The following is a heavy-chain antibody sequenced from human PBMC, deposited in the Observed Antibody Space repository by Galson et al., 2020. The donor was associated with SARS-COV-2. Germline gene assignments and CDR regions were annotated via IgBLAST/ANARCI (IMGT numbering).Heavy chain of an antibody. CDR1: GDSVSSNSAA. J-gene: IGHJ4*02. V-gene: IGHV6-1*01. CDR2: TYYRSKWYN. D-gene: IGHD3-22*01. Sequence: SQTLSLTCAISGDSVSSNSAAWNWIRQSPSRGLEWLGRTYYRSKWYNDYAVSVKSRITINPDTSKNQFSLQLNSVTPEDTAVYYCARDQSSPVQKSDYYDSSGYYFDYWGQGTLVTVSS. CDR3: ARDQSSPVQKSDYYDSSGYYFDY.